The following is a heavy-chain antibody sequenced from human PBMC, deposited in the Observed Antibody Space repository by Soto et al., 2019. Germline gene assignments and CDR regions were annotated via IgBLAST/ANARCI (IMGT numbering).Heavy chain of an antibody. J-gene: IGHJ4*02. D-gene: IGHD3-10*01. CDR2: IYYSGST. CDR3: AREKGYYGSGSVIPVYFDY. Sequence: SETLSLTCTVSGGSISSGDYYWSWIRQPPGKGLEWIGYIYYSGSTYYNPSLKSRVTISVDTSKNQFSLKLSSVTAADTAVYYCAREKGYYGSGSVIPVYFDYWGQGTLVTVSS. V-gene: IGHV4-30-4*01. CDR1: GGSISSGDYY.